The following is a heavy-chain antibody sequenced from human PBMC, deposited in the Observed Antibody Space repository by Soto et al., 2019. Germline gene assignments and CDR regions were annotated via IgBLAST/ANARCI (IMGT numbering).Heavy chain of an antibody. Sequence: GGSRIHSCAAAGWTFSDYKMNVAHTTTGKGLEWVSAIDIAGATYYPDSVKGRFTISREKAKNSLYLQMNSLRADDTAVYYCARAARWLQSRYFDLWGRGTLVPVS. CDR1: GWTFSDYK. V-gene: IGHV3-13*01. CDR2: IDIAGAT. J-gene: IGHJ2*01. D-gene: IGHD5-12*01. CDR3: ARAARWLQSRYFDL.